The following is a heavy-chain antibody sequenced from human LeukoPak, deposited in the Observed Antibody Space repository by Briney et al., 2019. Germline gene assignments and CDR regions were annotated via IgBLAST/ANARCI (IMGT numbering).Heavy chain of an antibody. D-gene: IGHD3-10*01. CDR3: ARDRSLWFGELRLGY. Sequence: SETLSLTCAVYGGSFSGYYWSWIRQPPGKGLEWIGEINHSGSTNYNPSLKSRVTISVDTSKNQFSLKLSSVTAADTAVYYCARDRSLWFGELRLGYWGQGTLVTVSS. CDR1: GGSFSGYY. J-gene: IGHJ4*02. V-gene: IGHV4-34*01. CDR2: INHSGST.